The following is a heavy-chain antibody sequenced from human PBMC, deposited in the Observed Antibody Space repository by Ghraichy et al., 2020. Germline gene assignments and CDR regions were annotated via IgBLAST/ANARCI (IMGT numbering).Heavy chain of an antibody. CDR2: INPGDSDT. V-gene: IGHV5-51*01. J-gene: IGHJ3*02. D-gene: IGHD3-10*01. CDR3: ARLDITMVRGVPRPDAFDI. CDR1: GYSFTSYW. Sequence: GESLNISCKGSGYSFTSYWIGWVRQIPGKGLEWMGIINPGDSDTRYSPSFQGQVTISADKAISSVYLQWSSLKASDTAMYYCARLDITMVRGVPRPDAFDIWGQGTMVTVSS.